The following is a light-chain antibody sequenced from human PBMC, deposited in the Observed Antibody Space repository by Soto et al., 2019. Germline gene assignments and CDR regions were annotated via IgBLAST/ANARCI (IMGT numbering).Light chain of an antibody. CDR3: QQSSKGPRT. V-gene: IGKV3-15*01. Sequence: EIVMTQSPVTLSVAPGERATLSCRASQSVSYNLAWYQHRPGQAPRLLIYGASTRATAIPPRFTGSGSGTEFTLTISSLQSEDSAVYYCQQSSKGPRTFGQGPRWIS. CDR2: GAS. CDR1: QSVSYN. J-gene: IGKJ1*01.